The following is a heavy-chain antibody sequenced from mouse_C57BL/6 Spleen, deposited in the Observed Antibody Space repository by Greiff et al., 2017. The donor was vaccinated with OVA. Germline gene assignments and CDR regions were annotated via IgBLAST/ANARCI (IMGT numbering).Heavy chain of an antibody. D-gene: IGHD1-1*01. J-gene: IGHJ4*01. CDR2: ISDGGSYT. CDR1: GFTFSSYA. Sequence: EVHLVESGGGLVKPGGSLKLSCAASGFTFSSYAMSWVRQTPEKRLEWVATISDGGSYTYYPDNVKGRFTISRDNAKNNLYLQMSHLKSEDTAMYYCARDGSSYVYYAMDYWGQGTSVTVSS. V-gene: IGHV5-4*01. CDR3: ARDGSSYVYYAMDY.